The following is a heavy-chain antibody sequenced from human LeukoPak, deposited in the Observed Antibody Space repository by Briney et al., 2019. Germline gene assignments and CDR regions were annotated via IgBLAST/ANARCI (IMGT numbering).Heavy chain of an antibody. D-gene: IGHD5-24*01. J-gene: IGHJ4*02. V-gene: IGHV1-46*01. CDR1: GYTFTSYY. CDR3: ARDSKDGYMFY. CDR2: INPSGGST. Sequence: GGSVKVSCKASGYTFTSYYMHWVRQAPGQGLEWMGIINPSGGSTSYAQKFQGRVTMTRDMSTSTVYMELSSLRSEDTAVYYCARDSKDGYMFYWGQGTLVTVSS.